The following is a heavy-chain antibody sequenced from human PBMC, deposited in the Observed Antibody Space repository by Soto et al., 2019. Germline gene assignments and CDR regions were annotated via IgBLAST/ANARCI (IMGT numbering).Heavy chain of an antibody. CDR2: IKQDGSEK. J-gene: IGHJ3*02. Sequence: PGGSLRLSCAASGFTFSSYWMSWVRQAPGKGLEWVANIKQDGSEKYFVDSVRGRFTISRDNARNSVSLQMNSLRAEDTAVYYCAKCYKFYDILTGRSDAFDIWGQGTMVTVSS. CDR3: AKCYKFYDILTGRSDAFDI. V-gene: IGHV3-7*01. D-gene: IGHD3-9*01. CDR1: GFTFSSYW.